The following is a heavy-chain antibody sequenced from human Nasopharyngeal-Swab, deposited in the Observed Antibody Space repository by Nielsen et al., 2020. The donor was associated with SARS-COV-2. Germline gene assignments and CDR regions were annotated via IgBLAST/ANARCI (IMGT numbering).Heavy chain of an antibody. D-gene: IGHD5-24*01. Sequence: GESLKISCAASGFTFSSYSMNWVRQAPGKGLEWVSYISSSSSTIYYADSVKGRFTISRDNAKNSLYLQMNSLRAEDTAVYYCARGVRNRRWLQGYYYYYMDVWGKGTTVTVSS. J-gene: IGHJ6*03. CDR2: ISSSSSTI. V-gene: IGHV3-48*04. CDR1: GFTFSSYS. CDR3: ARGVRNRRWLQGYYYYYMDV.